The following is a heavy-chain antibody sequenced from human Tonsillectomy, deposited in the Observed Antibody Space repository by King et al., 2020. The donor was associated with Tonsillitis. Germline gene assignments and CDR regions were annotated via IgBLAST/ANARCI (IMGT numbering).Heavy chain of an antibody. CDR1: GFIFTSYE. Sequence: VQLVESGGGLVQPGGSLRLSCAASGFIFTSYEMDWVRQAPGKGLEWISYISNSGSTIDYADSVKGRFTISRDNAKNALYLQLNSLRAEDTAVYYCGREGRYYDSSGYYYGYFDSWGQGTLVTVSS. CDR3: GREGRYYDSSGYYYGYFDS. CDR2: ISNSGSTI. D-gene: IGHD3-22*01. V-gene: IGHV3-48*03. J-gene: IGHJ4*02.